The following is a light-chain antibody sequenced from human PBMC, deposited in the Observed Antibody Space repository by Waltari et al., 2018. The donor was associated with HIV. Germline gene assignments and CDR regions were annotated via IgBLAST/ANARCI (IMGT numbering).Light chain of an antibody. CDR3: SSYTSSSTLV. J-gene: IGLJ2*01. CDR2: DVS. V-gene: IGLV2-14*01. CDR1: SSDGGGCNY. Sequence: QSALNQPASVSGSAAQSITISCTGTSSDGGGCNYASWYQQHPGKAPKLMIYDVSNRPSGVSNRFSGSKSGNTASLTISGLQAEDEADYYCSSYTSSSTLVFGGGTKLTVL.